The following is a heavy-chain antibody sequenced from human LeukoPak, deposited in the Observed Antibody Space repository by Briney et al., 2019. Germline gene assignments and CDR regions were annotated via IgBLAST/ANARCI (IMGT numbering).Heavy chain of an antibody. Sequence: SETLSLTCTVSGGSISSYYWSWIRQPAGKGLEWIGRIYTSGSTNYNPSLKSRVTISVDTSKNQFSLKLSSVTAADTAVYYCARVQLSAEGGELDPWGQGTLVIVSS. CDR3: ARVQLSAEGGELDP. CDR2: IYTSGST. CDR1: GGSISSYY. D-gene: IGHD1-1*01. J-gene: IGHJ5*02. V-gene: IGHV4-4*07.